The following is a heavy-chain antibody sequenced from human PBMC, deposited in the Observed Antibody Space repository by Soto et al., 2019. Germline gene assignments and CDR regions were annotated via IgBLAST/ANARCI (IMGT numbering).Heavy chain of an antibody. Sequence: QVTLKESGPLLVKPTETLTLTCTVSGFSLSTARMGVSWIRQPPGKALEWLAHIFSNDVKSYSTSLKSRLTVSKDTSTSQVVFTMTRMDPVDTATYYCARISTPIWGTYYMDVWGKGTTVTVSS. J-gene: IGHJ6*03. V-gene: IGHV2-26*01. D-gene: IGHD7-27*01. CDR2: IFSNDVK. CDR3: ARISTPIWGTYYMDV. CDR1: GFSLSTARMG.